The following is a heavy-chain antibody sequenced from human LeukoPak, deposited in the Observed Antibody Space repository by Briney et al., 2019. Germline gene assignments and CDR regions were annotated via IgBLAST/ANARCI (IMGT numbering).Heavy chain of an antibody. J-gene: IGHJ4*02. D-gene: IGHD1-14*01. CDR2: ISISGDNT. CDR1: GFTFSSYA. CDR3: ASYKNQPHTLFFDF. Sequence: GGSLRLSCAASGFTFSSYAMSWARQAPGKGLEWVSAISISGDNTYYPDSVKGRFTVSRDNAKNTLYLQMNSLRSEDTAVYYCASYKNQPHTLFFDFWGQGALVTVSA. V-gene: IGHV3-23*01.